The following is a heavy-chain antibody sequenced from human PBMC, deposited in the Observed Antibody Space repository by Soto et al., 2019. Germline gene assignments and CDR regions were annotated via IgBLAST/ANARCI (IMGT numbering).Heavy chain of an antibody. J-gene: IGHJ6*03. D-gene: IGHD6-13*01. Sequence: GGSLRLSCAASGFTFSSYGMHWVRQAPGKGLEWVAVISYDGSNKYYADSVKGRFTISRDNSKNTLYLQMNSLRAEDTAVYYCAKEIPLAAAGYYYYYMDVWGKGTTVTVSS. CDR1: GFTFSSYG. V-gene: IGHV3-30*18. CDR2: ISYDGSNK. CDR3: AKEIPLAAAGYYYYYMDV.